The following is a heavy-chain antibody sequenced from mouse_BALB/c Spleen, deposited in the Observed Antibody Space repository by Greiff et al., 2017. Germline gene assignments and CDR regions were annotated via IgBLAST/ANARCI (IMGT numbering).Heavy chain of an antibody. CDR2: ISSGGSYT. CDR1: GFTFSSYA. Sequence: EVMLVESGGGLVKPGGSLKLSCAASGFTFSSYAMSWVRQSPEKRLEWVAEISSGGSYTYYPDTVTGRFTISRDNAKNTLYLEMSSLRSEDTAMYYCARARSSHGYFDVWGAGTTVTVSS. J-gene: IGHJ1*01. D-gene: IGHD1-1*01. V-gene: IGHV5-9-4*01. CDR3: ARARSSHGYFDV.